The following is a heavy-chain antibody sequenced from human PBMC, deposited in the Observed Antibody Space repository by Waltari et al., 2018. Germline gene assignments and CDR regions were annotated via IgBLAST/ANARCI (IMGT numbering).Heavy chain of an antibody. D-gene: IGHD3-10*01. CDR3: ARDKSITMVRGGFASYFDY. V-gene: IGHV3-30-3*01. Sequence: QVQLVESGGGVVQPGRSLRLSCAASGFTLSSYAMHWVRQAPGKGLEWVAVISYDGSNKYYADSVKGRFTIARDNSKNTLYLQMNSLRAEDTAVYYCARDKSITMVRGGFASYFDYWGQGTLVTVSS. CDR2: ISYDGSNK. CDR1: GFTLSSYA. J-gene: IGHJ4*02.